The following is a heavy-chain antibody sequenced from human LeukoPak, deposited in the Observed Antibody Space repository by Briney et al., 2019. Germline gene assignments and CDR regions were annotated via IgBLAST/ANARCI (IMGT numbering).Heavy chain of an antibody. CDR2: IYHSGST. Sequence: PSETLSLTCAVSGGSISSGGYSWSWIRQPPGKGLARIGYIYHSGSTYYNPSLKSRVTISVDRSKNQFSLKLSSVTAADTAVYYCARWGGNYYDSSGYNQIDAFDIWGQGTMVTVSS. CDR1: GGSISSGGYS. CDR3: ARWGGNYYDSSGYNQIDAFDI. D-gene: IGHD3-22*01. J-gene: IGHJ3*02. V-gene: IGHV4-30-2*01.